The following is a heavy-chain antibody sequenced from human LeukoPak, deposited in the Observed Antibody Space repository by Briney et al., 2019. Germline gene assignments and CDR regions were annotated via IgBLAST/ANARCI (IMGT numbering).Heavy chain of an antibody. D-gene: IGHD6-13*01. J-gene: IGHJ4*02. CDR2: VDGSSYNT. CDR3: AKDSAAAGGRDFDF. Sequence: GGSLRLSCAASGFTFSSYAMSWVRQAPGKGLEWVSAVDGSSYNTYYADSVRGRFTISRDNSENTLYLQMNSLRDDDTAVYYCAKDSAAAGGRDFDFWGQRTLVTVSS. V-gene: IGHV3-23*01. CDR1: GFTFSSYA.